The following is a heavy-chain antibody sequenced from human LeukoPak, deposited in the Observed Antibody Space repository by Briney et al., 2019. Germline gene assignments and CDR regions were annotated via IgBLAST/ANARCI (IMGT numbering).Heavy chain of an antibody. CDR2: IYYSGST. Sequence: NPSETLSLTCTVSGYSISSGYYWGWIRQPPGKGLEWIGYIYYSGSTNYNPSLKSRVTISVDTSKNQFSLKLSSVTAADTAVYYCARHITSDYVGAFDIWGQGTMVTVSS. CDR1: GYSISSGYY. J-gene: IGHJ3*02. V-gene: IGHV4-38-2*02. CDR3: ARHITSDYVGAFDI. D-gene: IGHD4-17*01.